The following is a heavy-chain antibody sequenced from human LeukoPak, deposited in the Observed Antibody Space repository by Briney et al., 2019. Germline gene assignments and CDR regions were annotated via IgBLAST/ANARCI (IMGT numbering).Heavy chain of an antibody. V-gene: IGHV4-4*09. CDR2: IYTSGST. J-gene: IGHJ5*02. CDR3: ARDPSSFGGRFDP. CDR1: GASISSYY. Sequence: SDTLSLTCTVAGASISSYYWSSIRQPPGKRLEWIGYIYTSGSTNYNPSLKSRVTMSVDTSKNQFSLKLSSVTAADTAVYYCARDPSSFGGRFDPWGQGTLVAVSS. D-gene: IGHD3-10*01.